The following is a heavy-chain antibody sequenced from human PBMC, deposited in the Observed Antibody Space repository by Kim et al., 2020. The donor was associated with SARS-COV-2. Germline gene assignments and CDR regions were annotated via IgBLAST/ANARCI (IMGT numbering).Heavy chain of an antibody. Sequence: TTDYAAPVKGRFTISRDDSKNTLYLQMNSLKTEDTAVYYCTTEQMFGEAVWGQGTTVTVSS. CDR2: TT. V-gene: IGHV3-15*01. CDR3: TTEQMFGEAV. J-gene: IGHJ6*02. D-gene: IGHD3-10*02.